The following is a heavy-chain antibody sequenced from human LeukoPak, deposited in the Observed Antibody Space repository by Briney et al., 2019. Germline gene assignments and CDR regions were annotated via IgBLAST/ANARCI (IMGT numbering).Heavy chain of an antibody. Sequence: SETLSLTCTVSGGSISSYYWSWIRQPPGKGLEWIGYIYYSGSTNYNPPLKSRVTISVDTSKNQFSLKLSSVTAADTAVYYCARGGSSWTPFDYWGQGTLVTVSS. J-gene: IGHJ4*02. D-gene: IGHD6-13*01. V-gene: IGHV4-59*01. CDR2: IYYSGST. CDR3: ARGGSSWTPFDY. CDR1: GGSISSYY.